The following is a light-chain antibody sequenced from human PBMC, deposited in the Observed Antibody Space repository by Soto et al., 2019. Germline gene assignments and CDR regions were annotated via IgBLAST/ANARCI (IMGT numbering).Light chain of an antibody. Sequence: DIPMTQSPSSLFASIGDRVTITCRAGQSISGSLNWYQQKPGKAPELLIYAASSLQSGVPSRFSGSGSGTDFTLTISSLQPEDFATYYCQESYNTPATFGQGTKLEIK. V-gene: IGKV1-39*01. CDR2: AAS. CDR1: QSISGS. CDR3: QESYNTPAT. J-gene: IGKJ2*01.